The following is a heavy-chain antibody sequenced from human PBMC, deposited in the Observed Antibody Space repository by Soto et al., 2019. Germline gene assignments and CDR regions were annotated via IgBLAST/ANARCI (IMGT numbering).Heavy chain of an antibody. CDR1: GFIFKDFA. CDR3: TKEDSSGYFDPSSGYSTPDH. V-gene: IGHV3-23*01. D-gene: IGHD3-3*01. CDR2: ITTSDDIT. J-gene: IGHJ5*02. Sequence: EVQLFESGGGLVEPGESLRLSCAASGFIFKDFAMSWVRQAPGKGLEWVSTITTSDDITYSADSVRGRFTISRDNSANTLFLQMSSLRGDDTATYYCTKEDSSGYFDPSSGYSTPDHWGQGTLVTVSS.